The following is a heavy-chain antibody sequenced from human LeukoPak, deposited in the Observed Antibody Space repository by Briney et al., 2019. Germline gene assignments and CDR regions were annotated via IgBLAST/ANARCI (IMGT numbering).Heavy chain of an antibody. V-gene: IGHV3-30-3*01. CDR2: ISYDGSNK. CDR1: GFTFSSYA. Sequence: PGGSLRLFCAASGFTFSSYAMHWVRQAPGKGLEWVAVISYDGSNKYYADSVKGRFTISRDNSKNTLYLQMNSLRAEDTAVYYCARGPGGWYSSSWYSGWFDPWGQGTLVTVSS. CDR3: ARGPGGWYSSSWYSGWFDP. D-gene: IGHD6-13*01. J-gene: IGHJ5*02.